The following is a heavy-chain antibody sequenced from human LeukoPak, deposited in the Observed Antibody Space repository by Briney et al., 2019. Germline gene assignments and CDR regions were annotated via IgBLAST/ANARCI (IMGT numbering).Heavy chain of an antibody. CDR3: ARALGYDFWSGYYPYYFDY. CDR1: GGSVSSGSYY. CDR2: IYYSGST. D-gene: IGHD3-3*01. V-gene: IGHV4-61*01. Sequence: SETLSLTCTVSGGSVSSGSYYWSWIRQPPGKGLEWIGYIYYSGSTNYNPSLKSRVTISVDTSKNQFSLKLSSVTAADTAVYYCARALGYDFWSGYYPYYFDYWGQGTLVTVSS. J-gene: IGHJ4*02.